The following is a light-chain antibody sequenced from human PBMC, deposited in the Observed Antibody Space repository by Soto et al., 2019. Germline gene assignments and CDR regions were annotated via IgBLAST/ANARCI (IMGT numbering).Light chain of an antibody. CDR1: SSDIRTYNL. Sequence: QSVLTQPASVSGSPGQSITISCTGTSSDIRTYNLVSWYQQHPGKAPKLIIYEGTKRPSGVSSRFSGSKSGNTASLTISGLQAEDEADYYCCSFAGSGTFYVFGTGTKVTVL. V-gene: IGLV2-23*01. CDR2: EGT. CDR3: CSFAGSGTFYV. J-gene: IGLJ1*01.